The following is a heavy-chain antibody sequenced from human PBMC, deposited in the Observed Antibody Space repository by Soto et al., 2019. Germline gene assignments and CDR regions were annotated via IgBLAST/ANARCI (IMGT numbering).Heavy chain of an antibody. CDR1: GFTFTSSA. D-gene: IGHD3-22*01. V-gene: IGHV1-58*02. CDR3: AALLPYDSSGHSAPYFYY. J-gene: IGHJ4*02. CDR2: IVVGSGNT. Sequence: GASVKVSCKASGFTFTSSAMQWVRQARGQRHERIGWIVVGSGNTNYAQKFQERVTITRDMSTSTAYMELSSLRSEDTAVYYCAALLPYDSSGHSAPYFYYAGQGTLVTGSS.